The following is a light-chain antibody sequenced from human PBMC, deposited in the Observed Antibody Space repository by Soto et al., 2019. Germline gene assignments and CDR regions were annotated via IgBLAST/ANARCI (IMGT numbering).Light chain of an antibody. CDR3: QQRSNWPPIT. Sequence: EIVLTQSPATLSLSPGERATLSCRASQSVSSYLACYQQKPGQAPRLLIYDASNRATGIPARFSGSGSGTDFTLTISSLEPEDFAVYYCQQRSNWPPITFGQGTQL. J-gene: IGKJ5*01. CDR1: QSVSSY. V-gene: IGKV3-11*01. CDR2: DAS.